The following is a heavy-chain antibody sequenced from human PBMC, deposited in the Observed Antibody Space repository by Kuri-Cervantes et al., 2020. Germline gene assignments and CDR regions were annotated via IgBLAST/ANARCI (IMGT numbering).Heavy chain of an antibody. J-gene: IGHJ4*02. Sequence: GGSLRLSCAASGFTFSSYSMNWVRQAPGKGLEWVSYISSSSSTIYYADSVKGRFTISRDNAKNSLYLQMNSLRAEDTAVYYCARGVVDYDILTGPHFDYWGQGTLVTVSS. CDR2: ISSSSSTI. V-gene: IGHV3-48*04. CDR3: ARGVVDYDILTGPHFDY. CDR1: GFTFSSYS. D-gene: IGHD3-9*01.